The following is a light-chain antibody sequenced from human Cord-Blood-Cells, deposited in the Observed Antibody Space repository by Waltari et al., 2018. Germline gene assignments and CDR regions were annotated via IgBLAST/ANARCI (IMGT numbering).Light chain of an antibody. V-gene: IGLV3-19*01. CDR2: GKN. J-gene: IGLJ2*01. Sequence: SSELTQDPAVSVALRHTVRSQRQDDSLRRLYAIWYQQKPAQAPVLVIYGKNNRPSGIPDRFSGSNSGNTASLTITGAQAEDEADYYCNSRDSSGNHVVFGGGTKLTVL. CDR3: NSRDSSGNHVV. CDR1: SLRRLY.